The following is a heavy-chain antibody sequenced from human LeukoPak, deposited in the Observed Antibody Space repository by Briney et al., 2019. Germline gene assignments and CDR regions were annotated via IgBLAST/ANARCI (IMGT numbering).Heavy chain of an antibody. CDR2: INPNSGGT. V-gene: IGHV1-2*02. CDR3: ARGAGGGTSFMDV. D-gene: IGHD2-2*01. CDR1: GYTFTGYY. Sequence: AASVKVSCKASGYTFTGYYMHWVRQAPGQGLEWMGWINPNSGGTNYAQKFQGRVTMTRDTSISTAYMELSRLRSDDTAVYHCARGAGGGTSFMDVWGQGTTVTVSS. J-gene: IGHJ6*02.